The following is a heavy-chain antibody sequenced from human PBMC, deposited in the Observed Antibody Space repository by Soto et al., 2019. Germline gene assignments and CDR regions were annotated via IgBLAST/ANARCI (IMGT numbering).Heavy chain of an antibody. CDR3: AGGRFCSSTSCHRWFDP. V-gene: IGHV4-34*01. Sequence: QVQLQQWGAGLLKPSETLSLTCAVYGGSFSGYYWSWIRQPPGKGLEWIGEINHSGSTNYNPSLKSRFTLSVDTCNHQFSLKLSSVTAADTAGYYRAGGRFCSSTSCHRWFDPWGQRTLGTVSS. CDR1: GGSFSGYY. CDR2: INHSGST. J-gene: IGHJ5*02. D-gene: IGHD2-2*01.